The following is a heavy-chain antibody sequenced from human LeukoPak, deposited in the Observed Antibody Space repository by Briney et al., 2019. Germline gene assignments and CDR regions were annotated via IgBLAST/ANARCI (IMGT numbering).Heavy chain of an antibody. CDR3: ARDRGGYTYSHDY. CDR2: IYHDGST. V-gene: IGHV4-4*02. D-gene: IGHD5-18*01. CDR1: GGSISSNNW. Sequence: TLSLTCAVSGGSISSNNWWIWVRPSPEKGLEWIGEIYHDGSTNYNPSLKSRVTISMDKSKNQLSLKLNFVTAADTAVYYCARDRGGYTYSHDYWGQGTLVTVSS. J-gene: IGHJ4*02.